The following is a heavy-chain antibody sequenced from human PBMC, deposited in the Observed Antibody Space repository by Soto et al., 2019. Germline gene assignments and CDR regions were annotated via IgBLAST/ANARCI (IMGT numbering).Heavy chain of an antibody. J-gene: IGHJ3*02. D-gene: IGHD3-3*01. CDR1: GFTFSSYG. V-gene: IGHV3-33*01. Sequence: GGSLRLSCAASGFTFSSYGMHWVRQAPGKGLEWVAVIWYDGSNKYYADSVKGRFTISRDNSKNTLYLQMNSLRAEDTAVYYCARSSLSAEYYDFWSGYYFGGAFDIWGQGTMVTVSS. CDR2: IWYDGSNK. CDR3: ARSSLSAEYYDFWSGYYFGGAFDI.